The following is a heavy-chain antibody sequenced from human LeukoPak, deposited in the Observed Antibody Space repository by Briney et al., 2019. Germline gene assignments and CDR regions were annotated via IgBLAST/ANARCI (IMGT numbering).Heavy chain of an antibody. J-gene: IGHJ4*02. V-gene: IGHV3-21*01. Sequence: PGGSLRLSCAASGFTFSSYSMNWVRQAPGKGLEWVSSISSSSSYIYYADSVKGRFTISRDNAKNSLYLQMNSLRAEDTAVYYCARGGYASNAFIVVVPAAMDYWGQGTLVTVSS. D-gene: IGHD2-2*01. CDR2: ISSSSSYI. CDR1: GFTFSSYS. CDR3: ARGGYASNAFIVVVPAAMDY.